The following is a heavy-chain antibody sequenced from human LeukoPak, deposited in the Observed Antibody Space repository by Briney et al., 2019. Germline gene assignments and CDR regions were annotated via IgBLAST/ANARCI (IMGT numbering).Heavy chain of an antibody. J-gene: IGHJ4*02. V-gene: IGHV4-4*02. CDR3: AGAEPRGIIWHPY. CDR1: GAPISSNNW. Sequence: KSSETLSLTCAVSGAPISSNNWWWSWVRQPPGKGLEWIGEIYHSGSTNYNPSLRSRVTMSVDKSKNQFSLELSSVTAADTAVYYCAGAEPRGIIWHPYWGQGTLVTVSS. CDR2: IYHSGST.